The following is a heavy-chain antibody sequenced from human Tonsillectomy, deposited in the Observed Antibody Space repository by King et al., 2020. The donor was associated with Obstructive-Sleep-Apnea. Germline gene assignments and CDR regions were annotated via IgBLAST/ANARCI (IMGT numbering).Heavy chain of an antibody. V-gene: IGHV3-23*04. CDR3: AKDASGSYWGLDY. CDR2: ISGSGGNT. CDR1: GFTFSNYA. J-gene: IGHJ4*02. D-gene: IGHD1-26*01. Sequence: VQLVESGGGLVQPGGSLRLSCAASGFTFSNYAMSWVRQAPGKGLEWVSAISGSGGNTYYADSVKGRFTITRDNSKNTLYLQMNSLRAEDTAVYYCAKDASGSYWGLDYWGQGTLVTVSS.